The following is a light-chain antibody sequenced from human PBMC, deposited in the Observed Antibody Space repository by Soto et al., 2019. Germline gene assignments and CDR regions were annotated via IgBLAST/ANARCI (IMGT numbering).Light chain of an antibody. V-gene: IGLV2-14*01. CDR3: SSYTGSTSYV. CDR2: DVS. Sequence: QSALTQPASVSGSPGQSITISSTGTSSDVGGYNYVSWYQQHPGKAPKLMIYDVSYRPSGVSNRFSGSKSGDTASLTISGLQAEDEADYYCSSYTGSTSYVFGTGTKLTVL. J-gene: IGLJ1*01. CDR1: SSDVGGYNY.